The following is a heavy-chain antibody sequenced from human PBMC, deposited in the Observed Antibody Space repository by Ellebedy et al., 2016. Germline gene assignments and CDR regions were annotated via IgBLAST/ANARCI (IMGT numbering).Heavy chain of an antibody. V-gene: IGHV3-21*01. J-gene: IGHJ3*02. D-gene: IGHD3-10*01. CDR1: GFTFSTYS. Sequence: GESLKISXAASGFTFSTYSMNWVRQAPGKGLEWVSSISSIISSSSYIYYADSVKGRFTISRDNAKNSLYLQMNNLRAEDTAVYHCTRDVGSRDRASDIWGQGTLVTVSA. CDR3: TRDVGSRDRASDI. CDR2: ISSIISSSSYI.